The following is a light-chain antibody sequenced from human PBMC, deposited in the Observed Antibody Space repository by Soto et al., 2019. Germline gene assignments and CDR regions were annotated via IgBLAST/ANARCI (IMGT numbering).Light chain of an antibody. V-gene: IGLV1-47*01. CDR2: RNN. CDR1: SSNIESNY. Sequence: QSVLTQPPSASGTPGQRVTISCSGSSSNIESNYVYWYQQLPGTAPKHLIFRNNQRPSGVPDRFSGSKSGTSASLATIGLRSEDEADYYCAAWDDSLSGYNYVFGTGTKVTVL. J-gene: IGLJ1*01. CDR3: AAWDDSLSGYNYV.